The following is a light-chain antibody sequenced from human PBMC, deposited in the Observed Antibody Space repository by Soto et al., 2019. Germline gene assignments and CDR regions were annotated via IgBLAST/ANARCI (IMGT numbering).Light chain of an antibody. CDR2: DAS. CDR1: QSVSSY. V-gene: IGKV3-11*01. CDR3: QQRSNCRPVT. J-gene: IGKJ4*01. Sequence: EIVLTQSPATLSLSPGERATLSCRASQSVSSYLAWYQQKPGQAPRLLIYDASNRATGIPARFSGSGSGTDFALTISSLEPEDFAIYYCQQRSNCRPVTFGGGTKVEIK.